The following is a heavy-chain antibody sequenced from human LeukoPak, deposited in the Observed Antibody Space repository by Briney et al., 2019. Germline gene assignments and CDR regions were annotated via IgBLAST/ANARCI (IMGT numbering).Heavy chain of an antibody. CDR2: IYYSGST. D-gene: IGHD3-10*01. V-gene: IGHV4-59*01. CDR3: ARVGGAYYGSGSYYPYYYYYGMDV. Sequence: SETLSLTCTVSGGSISSYYWSWIRQPPEKGLEWIGYIYYSGSTNYNPSLKSRVTISVDTSKNQFSLKLNSVTAADTAVYYCARVGGAYYGSGSYYPYYYYYGMDVWGQGTTVTVSS. CDR1: GGSISSYY. J-gene: IGHJ6*02.